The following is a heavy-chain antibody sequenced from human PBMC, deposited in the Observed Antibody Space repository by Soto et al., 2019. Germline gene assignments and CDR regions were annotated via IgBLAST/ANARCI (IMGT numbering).Heavy chain of an antibody. D-gene: IGHD5-18*01. CDR1: GYTFTSYG. V-gene: IGHV1-18*01. CDR2: ISAYNGNT. Sequence: ASVKVSYKASGYTFTSYGISWVRQAPGQGLEWMGWISAYNGNTNYAQKLQGRVTMTTDTSTSTAYMELRSLRSDDAAVYYCARRVGYHDAFDIWGQGTMVTVSS. CDR3: ARRVGYHDAFDI. J-gene: IGHJ3*02.